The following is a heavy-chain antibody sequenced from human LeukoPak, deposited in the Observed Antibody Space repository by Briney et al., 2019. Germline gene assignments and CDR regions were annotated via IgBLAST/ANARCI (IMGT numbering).Heavy chain of an antibody. CDR1: GYTFTGYY. Sequence: GASVKVSCKASGYTFTGYYMHWVRQAPGQGLEWMGWINPNSGGTNYAQKFQGRVTMTRDTSISTAYMELSRLRSDDTAVYYCAGPSGGKTYYDFWSGYSGDAFDIWGQGTMVTVSS. V-gene: IGHV1-2*02. CDR3: AGPSGGKTYYDFWSGYSGDAFDI. CDR2: INPNSGGT. D-gene: IGHD3-3*01. J-gene: IGHJ3*02.